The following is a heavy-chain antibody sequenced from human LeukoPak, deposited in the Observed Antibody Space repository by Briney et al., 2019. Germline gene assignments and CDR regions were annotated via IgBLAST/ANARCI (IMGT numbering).Heavy chain of an antibody. CDR1: GFSFSSSW. J-gene: IGHJ4*02. Sequence: GGSLRLSCAASGFSFSSSWMSWVRQAPGKGLEWVANIKQDGSEKYYADSVKGRFTISRDNAKNSLYLQMSRLRVEDTAVYYCARVIFGVVISPYFDHWGQGTLVTVSS. D-gene: IGHD3-3*01. CDR2: IKQDGSEK. V-gene: IGHV3-7*01. CDR3: ARVIFGVVISPYFDH.